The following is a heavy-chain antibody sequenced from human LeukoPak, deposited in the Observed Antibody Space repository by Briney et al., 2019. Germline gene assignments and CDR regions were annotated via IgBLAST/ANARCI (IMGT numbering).Heavy chain of an antibody. CDR1: GGSITSISYY. D-gene: IGHD5-24*01. CDR3: ARDGYNPPFDP. J-gene: IGHJ5*02. Sequence: SETLSLTCTVSGGSITSISYYWGWIRQPPGKGLEWIGSIYYSGSTYYNPSLKSRVTISVDTSKNQFSLKLSSVTAADTAVYYCARDGYNPPFDPWGQGTLVTVSS. CDR2: IYYSGST. V-gene: IGHV4-39*07.